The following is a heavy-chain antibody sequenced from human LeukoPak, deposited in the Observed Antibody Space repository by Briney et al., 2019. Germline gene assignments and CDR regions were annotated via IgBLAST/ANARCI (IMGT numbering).Heavy chain of an antibody. J-gene: IGHJ6*02. Sequence: SETLSLTCTVSGGSVSSGTYYWSWIRQPPGEGLEWIGYIYYSGSTNYNPSLKSRVTISVDTSKNQFSLKVISVTAADTAVYYCARAGITGTTRSQRYYYYGMDVWGQGTTVIVSS. V-gene: IGHV4-61*01. CDR1: GGSVSSGTYY. CDR3: ARAGITGTTRSQRYYYYGMDV. D-gene: IGHD1-7*01. CDR2: IYYSGST.